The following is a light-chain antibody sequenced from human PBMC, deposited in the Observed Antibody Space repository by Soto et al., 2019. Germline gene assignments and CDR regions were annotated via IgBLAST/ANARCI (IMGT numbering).Light chain of an antibody. CDR2: AAS. CDR3: QHYNSYSEA. Sequence: DIQMTQSPSSLSASVGDRFTITCRASQSISSYLNWYQQKPGKAPKLLIYAASSLQSGVPSRFSGSGSGTEFTITISSLQNDDFETYYCQHYNSYSEAFGQGTKVDIK. CDR1: QSISSY. V-gene: IGKV1-39*01. J-gene: IGKJ1*01.